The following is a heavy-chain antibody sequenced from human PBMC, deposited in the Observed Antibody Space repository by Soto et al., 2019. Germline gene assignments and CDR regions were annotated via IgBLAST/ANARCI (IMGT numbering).Heavy chain of an antibody. J-gene: IGHJ6*02. Sequence: SETLSLTCTVSGGSISSSSYYWGWIRQPPGKGLEWIGSIYSSGSTYYNPSLKSRVTISVDTSKNQFSLKMSSVTAADTAVYYCARHQDYGSGSYYRYGMDVWGQGTTVT. CDR2: IYSSGST. D-gene: IGHD3-10*01. CDR1: GGSISSSSYY. CDR3: ARHQDYGSGSYYRYGMDV. V-gene: IGHV4-39*01.